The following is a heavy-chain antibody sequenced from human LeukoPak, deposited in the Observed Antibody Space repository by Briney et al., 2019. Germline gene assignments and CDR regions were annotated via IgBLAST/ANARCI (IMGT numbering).Heavy chain of an antibody. CDR2: ITASGDRT. D-gene: IGHD2-15*01. Sequence: GGSLRLSCAASGFTFSDYVMICVRQAPGKGLEWFSGITASGDRTFYGDSVRGRFTMSRDNSKNTVYLQMNSLRVDDTAVYYCGRRDIVVVVSASDYWGQGTLVTVSS. J-gene: IGHJ4*02. V-gene: IGHV3-23*01. CDR1: GFTFSDYV. CDR3: GRRDIVVVVSASDY.